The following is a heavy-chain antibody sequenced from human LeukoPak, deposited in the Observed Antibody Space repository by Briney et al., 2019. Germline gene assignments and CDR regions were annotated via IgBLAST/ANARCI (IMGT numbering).Heavy chain of an antibody. CDR2: IYTSGST. J-gene: IGHJ5*02. D-gene: IGHD6-19*01. V-gene: IGHV4-61*02. Sequence: SQTLSLTCTVSGGSISSGSYYWSWIRQPAGEGLEWIGRIYTSGSTNYNPSLKSRVTISVDTSKNQFSLKLSSVTAADTAVYYCARTSSGGYNWFDPWGQGTLVTVSS. CDR3: ARTSSGGYNWFDP. CDR1: GGSISSGSYY.